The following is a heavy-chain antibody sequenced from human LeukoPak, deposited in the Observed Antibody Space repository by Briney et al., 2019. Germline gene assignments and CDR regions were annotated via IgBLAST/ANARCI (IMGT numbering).Heavy chain of an antibody. J-gene: IGHJ4*02. D-gene: IGHD6-19*01. CDR2: ISSSSSYI. CDR1: GFTFSSYS. V-gene: IGHV3-21*01. CDR3: ARDGSSGWYAY. Sequence: GALRLSCAASGFTFSSYSMNWVRQAPGKGLEWVSPISSSSSYIYYADSVKGRFTISRDNAKNSLYLQMNSLRAEDTAVYYCARDGSSGWYAYWGQGTLVTVSS.